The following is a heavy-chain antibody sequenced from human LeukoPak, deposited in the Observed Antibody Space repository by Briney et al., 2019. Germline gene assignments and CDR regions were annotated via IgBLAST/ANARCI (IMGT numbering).Heavy chain of an antibody. V-gene: IGHV4-30-2*01. CDR1: GGSISSGGYS. J-gene: IGHJ4*02. CDR3: AREYYESSGYYSHFDY. CDR2: IYHSGST. Sequence: SETLSLTCAVSGGSISSGGYSWSWIRQPSGKGLEWIGYIYHSGSTYYNPSLKSRVTISVDRSKNQFSLNLSSVTAADTAVYYCAREYYESSGYYSHFDYWGQGTLVTVSS. D-gene: IGHD3-22*01.